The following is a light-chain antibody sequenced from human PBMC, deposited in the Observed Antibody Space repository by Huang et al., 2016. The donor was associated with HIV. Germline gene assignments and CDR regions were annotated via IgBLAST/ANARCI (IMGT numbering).Light chain of an antibody. CDR3: QQYDSLPPWT. J-gene: IGKJ1*01. CDR1: QDIAKF. Sequence: DIQMTQSPSSLSASVGDRVTITCQARQDIAKFLIWYQQKPGQAPKLLIYDASTLQTGVPSRFSGSGSGTDFIFTISSLQPEDIATYYCQQYDSLPPWTFGQGTKVEI. CDR2: DAS. V-gene: IGKV1-33*01.